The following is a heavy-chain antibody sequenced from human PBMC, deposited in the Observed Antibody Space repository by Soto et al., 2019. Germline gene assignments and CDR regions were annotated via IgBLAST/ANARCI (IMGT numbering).Heavy chain of an antibody. V-gene: IGHV4-34*01. Sequence: QVQLQQWGAGLLKPSETLSLTCAVYDGSSNNYYWSWIRQPPGKGLEWIGEINHRGSTNYNASLKRRVTIAEDTSKKQFSLELRFVPAADTAVYYCARGGLIRGVLYYWGQGTLVTVS. D-gene: IGHD3-10*01. CDR1: DGSSNNYY. CDR2: INHRGST. CDR3: ARGGLIRGVLYY. J-gene: IGHJ4*02.